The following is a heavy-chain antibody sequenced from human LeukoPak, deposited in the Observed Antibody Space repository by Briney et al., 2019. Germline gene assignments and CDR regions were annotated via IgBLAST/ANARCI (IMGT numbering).Heavy chain of an antibody. CDR2: IYSGGST. CDR3: ARVAYDRYFDY. CDR1: GLTFSSYW. J-gene: IGHJ4*02. Sequence: GGSLRLSCAASGLTFSSYWRSWVRQAPGKGLEWVSVIYSGGSTYYSDSVKGRFTISRDNSKNTLYLQMNSLRAEDTAVYYCARVAYDRYFDYWGQGALVTVSS. V-gene: IGHV3-66*01. D-gene: IGHD5-12*01.